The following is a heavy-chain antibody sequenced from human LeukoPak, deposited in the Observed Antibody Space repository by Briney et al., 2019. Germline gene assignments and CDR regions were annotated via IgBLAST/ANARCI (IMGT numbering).Heavy chain of an antibody. V-gene: IGHV3-53*01. CDR3: AREESVVAADYYYYGMDV. J-gene: IGHJ6*02. CDR2: IYSGGST. Sequence: GGSLRLSCAASGFTVSSNYMSWVRQAPGKGLEWVSVIYSGGSTYYADYVKGRFTISRDNSKNTLYLQMNSLRAEDTAVYYSAREESVVAADYYYYGMDVWGQGTTVTVSS. D-gene: IGHD2-15*01. CDR1: GFTVSSNY.